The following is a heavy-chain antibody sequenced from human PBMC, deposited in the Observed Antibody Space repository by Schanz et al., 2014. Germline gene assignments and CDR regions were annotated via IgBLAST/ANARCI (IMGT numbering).Heavy chain of an antibody. CDR1: GYSFSAYY. CDR2: FTH. V-gene: IGHV1-2*06. CDR3: VRELSGGTFDY. J-gene: IGHJ4*02. Sequence: QVQLVQSGAELKNPGASVKVSCKASGYSFSAYYIHWMRQAPGQGLEWLGRFTHISQKFQGRATMTGDTSSTTDYKELNSLRSDDTADYYGVRELSGGTFDYWGQGALVTVSS. D-gene: IGHD1-1*01.